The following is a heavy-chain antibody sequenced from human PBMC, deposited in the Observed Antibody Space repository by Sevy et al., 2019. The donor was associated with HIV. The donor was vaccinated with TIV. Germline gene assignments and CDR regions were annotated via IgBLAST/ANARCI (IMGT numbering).Heavy chain of an antibody. V-gene: IGHV3-48*03. D-gene: IGHD3-16*01. CDR3: ARGEWGGVNY. J-gene: IGHJ4*02. Sequence: GGSLRLSCAASGFTFNTYEMNWVRQAPGKGLEWVSYISSSGSTIYYADSVKGRFTISRDNAKNSLYLQMNSLRAEGTAVYYCARGEWGGVNYWGQGTLVTVSS. CDR2: ISSSGSTI. CDR1: GFTFNTYE.